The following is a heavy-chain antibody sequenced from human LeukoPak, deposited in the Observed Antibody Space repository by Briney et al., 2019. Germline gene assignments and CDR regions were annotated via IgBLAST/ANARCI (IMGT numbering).Heavy chain of an antibody. J-gene: IGHJ3*02. V-gene: IGHV1-18*01. CDR2: ISAYNGNT. Sequence: ASVKVSCKASGYTFTSYGISWVRQAPGQGLEWMGWISAYNGNTNYAQKLQGRVTMTTDTSTSTACMELRSLRSDDTAVYYCARGGRITMIVVYHAFDIWGQGTMVTVSS. CDR1: GYTFTSYG. CDR3: ARGGRITMIVVYHAFDI. D-gene: IGHD3-22*01.